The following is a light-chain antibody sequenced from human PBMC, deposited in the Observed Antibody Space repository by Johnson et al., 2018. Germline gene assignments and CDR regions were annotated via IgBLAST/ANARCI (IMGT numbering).Light chain of an antibody. CDR2: ENN. CDR1: SSNIGNNY. J-gene: IGLJ1*01. V-gene: IGLV1-51*02. Sequence: QPPSVSAAPGQKVTISCSGSSSNIGNNYVSWYQQLPGTAPKLLIYENNKRPSGIPDRFSGSKSGTSATLAITGLKPGDEADYYCGTWDSSLSAGNVFGTGTKVTVL. CDR3: GTWDSSLSAGNV.